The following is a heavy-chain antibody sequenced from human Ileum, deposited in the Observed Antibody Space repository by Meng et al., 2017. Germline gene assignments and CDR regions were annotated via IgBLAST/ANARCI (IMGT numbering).Heavy chain of an antibody. D-gene: IGHD4-23*01. Sequence: QVQLQGWGPGRWGPSGTLFLTCAGSSGSISSNTYWSWVRQPPGKGLEWIGQISHSGSAYYNPSLKSRVTMSVDKSKSQFSLMLTSVTAADTAIYYCARHGGYSQDFWGQGTLVTVSS. V-gene: IGHV4-4*02. CDR2: ISHSGSA. CDR3: ARHGGYSQDF. J-gene: IGHJ4*02. CDR1: SGSISSNTY.